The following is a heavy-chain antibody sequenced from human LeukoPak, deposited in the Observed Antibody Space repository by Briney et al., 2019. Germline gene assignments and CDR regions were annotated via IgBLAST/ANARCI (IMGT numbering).Heavy chain of an antibody. CDR3: ARGDRYRAPFDP. CDR1: GGTFSSYA. V-gene: IGHV1-69*13. CDR2: IIPIFGTA. D-gene: IGHD1-14*01. J-gene: IGHJ5*02. Sequence: SVKVSCKASGGTFSSYAISWVRQAPGQGLEWMGGIIPIFGTANYAQKFQGRVTITADESTSTAYMEPSSLRSEDTAVYYCARGDRYRAPFDPWGQGTLVTVSS.